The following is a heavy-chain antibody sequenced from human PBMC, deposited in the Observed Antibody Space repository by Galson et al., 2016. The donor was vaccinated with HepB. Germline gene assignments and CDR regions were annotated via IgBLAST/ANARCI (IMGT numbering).Heavy chain of an antibody. CDR1: GWSFSGYY. J-gene: IGHJ6*02. Sequence: SETLSLTCAVYGWSFSGYYWTWLRQPPGRGLEWIGAIKHSGSANYNPSLKGRVTISVDSSKKQFSLKVINVTAADTAVYYCARGPLRYFDWMRQGGMDFWGQGTTVIV. CDR3: ARGPLRYFDWMRQGGMDF. CDR2: IKHSGSA. V-gene: IGHV4-34*01. D-gene: IGHD3-9*01.